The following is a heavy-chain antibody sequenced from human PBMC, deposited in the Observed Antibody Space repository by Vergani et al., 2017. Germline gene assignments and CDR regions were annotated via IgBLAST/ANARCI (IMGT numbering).Heavy chain of an antibody. CDR1: GITFWKFG. D-gene: IGHD1-26*01. J-gene: IGHJ4*02. CDR2: ISWNSGAV. CDR3: ARDGAGTIDFDY. V-gene: IGHV3-9*01. Sequence: EVDLVESGGGLAQPGGSLRLSCEASGITFWKFGMHWVRQGPGKGLEWVSGISWNSGAVDYADSVRGRFTISRDSAMNTVHLQMTNVRAEDTAVYFCARDGAGTIDFDYWGPGILVTVSS.